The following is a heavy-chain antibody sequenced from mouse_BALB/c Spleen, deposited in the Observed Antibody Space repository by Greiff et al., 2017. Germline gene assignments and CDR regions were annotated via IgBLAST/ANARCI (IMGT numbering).Heavy chain of an antibody. V-gene: IGHV5-6-4*01. CDR3: TRERRGYAMDY. J-gene: IGHJ4*01. CDR1: GFTFSSYT. CDR2: ISSGGSYT. Sequence: EVQLVESGGGLVKPGGSLKLSCAASGFTFSSYTMSWVRQTPEKRLEWVATISSGGSYTYYPDSVKGRFTISRDNAKNTLYLQMSSLKSEDTAMYYCTRERRGYAMDYWGQGTSVTVSS.